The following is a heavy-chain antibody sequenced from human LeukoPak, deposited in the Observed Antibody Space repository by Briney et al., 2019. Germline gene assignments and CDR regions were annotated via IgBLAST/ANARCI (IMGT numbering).Heavy chain of an antibody. J-gene: IGHJ4*02. V-gene: IGHV3-15*01. CDR1: GFSFSSYE. CDR3: TISGSHIDY. Sequence: GGSLRLSCAATGFSFSSYEMNWVRQAPGKGLEWVGRIKSETDGGTTAYGSPVKGRFTISRDDSKKTLFLQINTLKTEDTAIYYCTISGSHIDYWGQGTLVTVSS. CDR2: IKSETDGGTT. D-gene: IGHD1-26*01.